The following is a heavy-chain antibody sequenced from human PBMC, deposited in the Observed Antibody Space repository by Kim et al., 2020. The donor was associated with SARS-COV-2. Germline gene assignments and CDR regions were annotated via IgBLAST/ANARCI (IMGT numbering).Heavy chain of an antibody. D-gene: IGHD1-26*01. V-gene: IGHV3-23*01. CDR1: GFTFSSYA. CDR2: ISGSGGST. Sequence: GGSLRLSCAASGFTFSSYAMSWVRQAPGKGLEWVSAISGSGGSTYYADSVKGRFTISRDNSKNTLYLQMNSLRAEDTAVYYCAKADWWEPLQGEDYWGQGTLVTVSS. J-gene: IGHJ4*02. CDR3: AKADWWEPLQGEDY.